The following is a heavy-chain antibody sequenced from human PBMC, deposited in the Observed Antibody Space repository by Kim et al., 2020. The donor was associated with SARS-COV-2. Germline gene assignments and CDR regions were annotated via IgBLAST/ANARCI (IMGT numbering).Heavy chain of an antibody. Sequence: ADSVKGRLTIARDNSKNTLDLQMNSLRAEETAVYYCAKDAYYYDSSGYPNWGQGTLVTVSS. J-gene: IGHJ4*02. CDR3: AKDAYYYDSSGYPN. V-gene: IGHV3-30*02. D-gene: IGHD3-22*01.